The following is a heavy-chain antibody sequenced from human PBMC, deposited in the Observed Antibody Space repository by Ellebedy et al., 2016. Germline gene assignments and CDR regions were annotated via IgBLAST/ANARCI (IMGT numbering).Heavy chain of an antibody. J-gene: IGHJ4*02. CDR1: GFSFSSYV. CDR2: ISGSGDSA. V-gene: IGHV3-23*01. Sequence: GESLKISXIDSGFSFSSYVMSWVRQAPGKGLQWVSAISGSGDSAYYADSVKGRFTISRDNAKNSLYLQMDSLRGEDTAVYYCKGVTIFGVVPFEDYWGQGTLVTVSS. D-gene: IGHD3-3*01. CDR3: KGVTIFGVVPFEDY.